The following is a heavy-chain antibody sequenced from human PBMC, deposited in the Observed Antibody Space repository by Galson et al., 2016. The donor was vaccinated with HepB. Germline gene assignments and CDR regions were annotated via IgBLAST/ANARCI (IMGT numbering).Heavy chain of an antibody. V-gene: IGHV3-33*06. Sequence: SLRLSCAASGFIFSNYGMQWVRQAPGKGLEWVAIIWYDGSDEDYADSVKGRFTISRDNSKNTLYLRMNSLRVEDTGVYYCVNDGDSFDYWGQGTLVTVSS. J-gene: IGHJ4*02. D-gene: IGHD2-15*01. CDR2: IWYDGSDE. CDR1: GFIFSNYG. CDR3: VNDGDSFDY.